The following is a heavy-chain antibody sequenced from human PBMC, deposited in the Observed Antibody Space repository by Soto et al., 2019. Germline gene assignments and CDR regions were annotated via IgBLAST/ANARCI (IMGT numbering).Heavy chain of an antibody. D-gene: IGHD3-10*01. Sequence: SETLSLTCTVSGGSISSSSYYWGWIRQPPGKGLEWIGSIYYSGSTYYNPSLKSRVTISVDTSKNQFSLKLSSVTAADTAVYYCVRRRFGETTSFDYWGQGTLVTVSS. J-gene: IGHJ4*02. CDR1: GGSISSSSYY. CDR2: IYYSGST. V-gene: IGHV4-39*01. CDR3: VRRRFGETTSFDY.